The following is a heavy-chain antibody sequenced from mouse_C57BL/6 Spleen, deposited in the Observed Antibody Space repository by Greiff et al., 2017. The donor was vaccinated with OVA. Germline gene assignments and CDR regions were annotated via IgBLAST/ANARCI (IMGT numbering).Heavy chain of an antibody. J-gene: IGHJ3*01. CDR2: ISSGGDYI. CDR3: TREDDYEAY. CDR1: GFTFSSYA. D-gene: IGHD2-4*01. V-gene: IGHV5-9-1*02. Sequence: EVKLVESGEGLVKPGGFLKLSCAASGFTFSSYAMSWVRQTPEKRLEWVAYISSGGDYIYYADTVKGRFTISRDNARNTLYLQMSSLKSEDTAMYYCTREDDYEAYWGQGTLVTVSA.